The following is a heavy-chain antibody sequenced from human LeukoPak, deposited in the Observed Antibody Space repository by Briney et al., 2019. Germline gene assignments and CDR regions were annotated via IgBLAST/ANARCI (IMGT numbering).Heavy chain of an antibody. CDR1: GYSFTTHW. Sequence: KHGESLKISCKGSGYSFTTHWIGWVRQLPGKGLEWMGLIFPGDSETIYSPSFQGQVTISADKSINTAYLRWSSLKASDTAMYYCATSESQTRFDYWGQGTLVTVSS. CDR3: ATSESQTRFDY. V-gene: IGHV5-51*01. J-gene: IGHJ4*02. D-gene: IGHD1/OR15-1a*01. CDR2: IFPGDSET.